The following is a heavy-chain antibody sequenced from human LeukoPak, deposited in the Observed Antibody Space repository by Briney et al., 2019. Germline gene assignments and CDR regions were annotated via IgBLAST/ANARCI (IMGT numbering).Heavy chain of an antibody. CDR2: INGDGSST. Sequence: GGSLRLSCAASGFTFGNYWMHWVRQAPGKGLVWVSRINGDGSSTDYLDSVKGRFTISRDNARNTLYLQMNSLRAEDTAVYYCARVPYVFDLWGQGTMVTVSS. CDR3: ARVPYVFDL. V-gene: IGHV3-74*01. CDR1: GFTFGNYW. J-gene: IGHJ3*01.